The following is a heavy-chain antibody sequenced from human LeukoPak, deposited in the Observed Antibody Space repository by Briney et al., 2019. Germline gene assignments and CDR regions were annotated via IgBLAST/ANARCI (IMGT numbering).Heavy chain of an antibody. V-gene: IGHV4-34*01. CDR1: GGSFSAYY. CDR2: INHSGST. Sequence: SETLSLTCAVYGGSFSAYYWSWIRQPPRKGLEWIGEINHSGSTNYNPSLKSRVTISVDTYKNQFSLKLSSVTGADTAVYYCARVVGQWLVRFDYWGQGTLVSVSS. D-gene: IGHD6-19*01. J-gene: IGHJ4*02. CDR3: ARVVGQWLVRFDY.